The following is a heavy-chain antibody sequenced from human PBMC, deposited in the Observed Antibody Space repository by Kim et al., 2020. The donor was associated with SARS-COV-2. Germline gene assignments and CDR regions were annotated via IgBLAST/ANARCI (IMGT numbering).Heavy chain of an antibody. CDR2: IGTAGDT. V-gene: IGHV3-13*01. J-gene: IGHJ3*02. CDR3: ARDGRGYSSSWGSDWAAFDI. CDR1: GFTFSSYD. Sequence: GGSLRLSCAASGFTFSSYDMHWVRQATGKGLEWVSAIGTAGDTYYPGSVKGRFTISRENAKNSLYLQMNSLRAGDTAVYYCARDGRGYSSSWGSDWAAFDIWGQGTMVTVSS. D-gene: IGHD6-13*01.